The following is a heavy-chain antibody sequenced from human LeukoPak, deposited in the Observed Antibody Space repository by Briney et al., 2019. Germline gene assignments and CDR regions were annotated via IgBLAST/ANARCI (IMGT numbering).Heavy chain of an antibody. Sequence: GGSLRLSCAASGFTFTSADMTWVRQSPGEGLEWVSLIYSGGDTYYADSAKGRFTISRDNSKNTLYLQMNSLRAEDTAVYYCAKGDPPPAYYGDSYGAVAFDIWGQGTMVTVSS. V-gene: IGHV3-66*01. J-gene: IGHJ3*02. CDR3: AKGDPPPAYYGDSYGAVAFDI. CDR1: GFTFTSAD. CDR2: IYSGGDT. D-gene: IGHD4-17*01.